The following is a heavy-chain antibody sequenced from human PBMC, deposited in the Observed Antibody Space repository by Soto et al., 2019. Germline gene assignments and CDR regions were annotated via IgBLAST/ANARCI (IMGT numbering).Heavy chain of an antibody. V-gene: IGHV1-69*02. CDR2: IIPILGIA. CDR1: GGTFSIYT. D-gene: IGHD3-3*01. Sequence: ASVKVSCKASGGTFSIYTISWVRQAPGQGLEWMGRIIPILGIANYAQKFQGRVTITADKSTSTAYMELSSLRSEDTAVYYCARSGPITIFGVVTYYYYMDVWGKGTTVTVSS. CDR3: ARSGPITIFGVVTYYYYMDV. J-gene: IGHJ6*03.